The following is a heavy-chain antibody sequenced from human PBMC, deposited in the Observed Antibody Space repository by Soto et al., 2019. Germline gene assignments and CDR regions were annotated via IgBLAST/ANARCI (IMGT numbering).Heavy chain of an antibody. CDR2: IQSDGNNI. CDR3: ARGALGSCRSSNCYIYYGMDV. Sequence: GGSLRLSCEASGFMFSHYGMHWVRQAPGKGLEWVSVIQSDGNNIYYADSVKGRFTISRDNSKNTVYLQMNSLRAEDTAVYYCARGALGSCRSSNCYIYYGMDVWGQGTTVTVSS. D-gene: IGHD2-2*01. J-gene: IGHJ6*02. V-gene: IGHV3-33*01. CDR1: GFMFSHYG.